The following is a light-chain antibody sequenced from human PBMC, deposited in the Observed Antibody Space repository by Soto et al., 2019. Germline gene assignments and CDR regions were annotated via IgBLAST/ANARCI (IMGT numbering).Light chain of an antibody. Sequence: QAVLTQPPSVSAAPGQKVTISCSGSSSNIGNNYVSWYQQLPGRAPKLLIYDNDKRPSGIPDRFSGSKSDTSATLGITGLQTGDEADYYCGTWDSSLSSGVFGGGTKLTVL. V-gene: IGLV1-51*01. CDR1: SSNIGNNY. CDR3: GTWDSSLSSGV. J-gene: IGLJ2*01. CDR2: DND.